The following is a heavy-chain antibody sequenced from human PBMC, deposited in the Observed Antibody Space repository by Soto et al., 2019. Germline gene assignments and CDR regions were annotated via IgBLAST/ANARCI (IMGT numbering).Heavy chain of an antibody. CDR2: ISGSGDGT. CDR1: GFIFSNYA. V-gene: IGHV3-23*01. D-gene: IGHD3-3*01. Sequence: GGSLRLSCAASGFIFSNYAMTWVRQSPGKWLEWVSAISGSGDGTYYADSVKGRFTISRDNSKNTMYLQMSSLRADETAVYYCAKAHEITVFGILISSPYDCXGPGTMVTV. CDR3: AKAHEITVFGILISSPYDC. J-gene: IGHJ4*02.